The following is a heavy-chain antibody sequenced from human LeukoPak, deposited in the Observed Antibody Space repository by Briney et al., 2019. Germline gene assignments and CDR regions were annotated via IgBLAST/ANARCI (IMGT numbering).Heavy chain of an antibody. J-gene: IGHJ5*02. CDR2: FDPEDGET. D-gene: IGHD1-1*01. Sequence: ASVKVSCKVSGYTLTELSMHWVRQAPGKGLEWMGGFDPEDGETIYAQKFQGRVTMTEDTSTDTAYMELSSLRSEDTAVYYCSVYNWNDNWFDPWGQGTLVTVSS. CDR1: GYTLTELS. CDR3: SVYNWNDNWFDP. V-gene: IGHV1-24*01.